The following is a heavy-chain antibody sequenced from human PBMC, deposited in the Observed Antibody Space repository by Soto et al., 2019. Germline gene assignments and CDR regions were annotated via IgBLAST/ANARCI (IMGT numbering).Heavy chain of an antibody. CDR3: TTDQLSYDSSGYYYYYGMDV. Sequence: GGSLRLSCTASGLPFINAWMNWVRQAPGKGLEWVGRIKSKTDGGTTDYAAPVKGRFTISRDDSKNTLYLQMNSLKTEDTAVYYCTTDQLSYDSSGYYYYYGMDVWGQGTTVTVSS. CDR1: GLPFINAW. J-gene: IGHJ6*02. V-gene: IGHV3-15*07. CDR2: IKSKTDGGTT. D-gene: IGHD3-22*01.